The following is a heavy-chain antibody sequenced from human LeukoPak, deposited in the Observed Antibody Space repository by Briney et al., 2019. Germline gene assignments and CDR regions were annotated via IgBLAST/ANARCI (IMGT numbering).Heavy chain of an antibody. D-gene: IGHD6-13*01. CDR1: GFTFSSHA. CDR2: ISYDGSNK. V-gene: IGHV3-30-3*01. Sequence: GGSLRLSCVASGFTFSSHAMHWVRQAPGKGLEWVSVISYDGSNKYYAESVKGRFTISRDNSKNTLYLQMNSLRAEDTAIYYCARSIPYGTTWYGRSDYWGQGTLVTVSS. CDR3: ARSIPYGTTWYGRSDY. J-gene: IGHJ4*02.